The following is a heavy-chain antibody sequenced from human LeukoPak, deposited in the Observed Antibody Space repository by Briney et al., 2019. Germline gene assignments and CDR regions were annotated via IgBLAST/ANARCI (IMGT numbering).Heavy chain of an antibody. CDR1: GDSVNSGGYY. CDR2: IYSSGST. CDR3: AREGCSGGSCYYYYYYYMDV. Sequence: SETLSLTCTVSGDSVNSGGYYWSWIRQHPGKGLEWIGYIYSSGSTYYDPSLKSRLTISVDTSKNQFSLNLSSVTAADTAVYYCAREGCSGGSCYYYYYYYMDVWGKGTTVTVSS. V-gene: IGHV4-31*03. D-gene: IGHD2-15*01. J-gene: IGHJ6*03.